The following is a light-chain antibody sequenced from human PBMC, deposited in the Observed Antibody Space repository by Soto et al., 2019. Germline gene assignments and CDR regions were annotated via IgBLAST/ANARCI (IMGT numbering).Light chain of an antibody. CDR3: QHYGTSAL. CDR2: GAS. Sequence: EIVMTHSPATLSVSPGERATLSCRASQSVSSNLAWYQQKPGQAPRLLIYGASTRATGVPARFSGSGSGTEFTLTISSLQSEDFAVYYCQHYGTSALFGPGTKVDI. CDR1: QSVSSN. V-gene: IGKV3-15*01. J-gene: IGKJ3*01.